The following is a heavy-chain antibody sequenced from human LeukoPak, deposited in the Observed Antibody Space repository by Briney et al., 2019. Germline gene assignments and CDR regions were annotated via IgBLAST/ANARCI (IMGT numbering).Heavy chain of an antibody. V-gene: IGHV3-30-3*01. Sequence: QPGGSLRLSCAASGFTFSSYPMHWVRQAPGKGLEWVAVISYDGSNKYYADSVKGRFTISRDNSKTILYVQMNSLTAEDTAVYYCARVSGSGSYYPPNYDYWGQGTLVTVSS. CDR1: GFTFSSYP. J-gene: IGHJ4*02. CDR3: ARVSGSGSYYPPNYDY. D-gene: IGHD3-10*01. CDR2: ISYDGSNK.